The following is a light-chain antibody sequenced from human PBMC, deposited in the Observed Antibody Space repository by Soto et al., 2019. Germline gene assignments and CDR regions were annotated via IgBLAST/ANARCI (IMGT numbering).Light chain of an antibody. CDR3: QQHSTYAT. J-gene: IGKJ5*01. CDR1: QSIDDY. Sequence: DVQMTQSPSSLSASVGDRVTITCRASQSIDDYLSWYQQKPGKAPKLLIFDASTLRTGVPSRFSGSGSGSEFNFTITGLQPDDFATYFCQQHSTYATFRHGTRLE. V-gene: IGKV1-17*01. CDR2: DAS.